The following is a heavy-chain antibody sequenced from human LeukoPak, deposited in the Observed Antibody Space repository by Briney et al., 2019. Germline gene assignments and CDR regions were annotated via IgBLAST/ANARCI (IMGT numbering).Heavy chain of an antibody. J-gene: IGHJ6*02. CDR1: GGSFSGYY. D-gene: IGHD2-2*01. V-gene: IGHV4-34*01. CDR2: INPSGST. Sequence: SETLSLTCAVYGGSFSGYYWSWIRQPPGKGLEWMGEINPSGSTNYNPSLKSRVTISVDTSKNQFSLKLSSVTAADTAVYYCARGPPPHCSSTSCYAGGRNPSYYYYYYGMDVWGQGTTVTVSS. CDR3: ARGPPPHCSSTSCYAGGRNPSYYYYYYGMDV.